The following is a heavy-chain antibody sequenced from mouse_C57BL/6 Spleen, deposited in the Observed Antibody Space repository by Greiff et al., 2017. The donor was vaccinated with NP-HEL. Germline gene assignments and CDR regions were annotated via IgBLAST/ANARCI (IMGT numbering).Heavy chain of an antibody. D-gene: IGHD4-1*01. CDR3: AKLGRGYYFDY. Sequence: QVQLQQPGAELVKPGASVKVSCKASGYTFTSYWMHWVKQRPGQGLEWIGRIHPSDSDTNYNQKFKGKATLTVDKSSSTAYMQLSSRAAEDSAVYYRAKLGRGYYFDYWGQGTTLTVSS. CDR1: GYTFTSYW. V-gene: IGHV1-74*01. CDR2: IHPSDSDT. J-gene: IGHJ2*01.